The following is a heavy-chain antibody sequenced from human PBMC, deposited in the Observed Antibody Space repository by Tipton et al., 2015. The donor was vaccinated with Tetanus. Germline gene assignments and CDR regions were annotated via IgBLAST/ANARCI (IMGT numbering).Heavy chain of an antibody. D-gene: IGHD5-12*01. J-gene: IGHJ4*02. CDR1: GFTFSSYG. V-gene: IGHV3-30*03. Sequence: QLVQSGGGVVQPGRSLRLSCAASGFTFSSYGMHWVRQAPGKGLEWVAVISYDGSNKYYADSVKGRFTISRDNSKNTLYLQMNSLRAEDTAVYYCAGYSGYDSSSSPVYWGQGSLVTVSS. CDR3: AGYSGYDSSSSPVY. CDR2: ISYDGSNK.